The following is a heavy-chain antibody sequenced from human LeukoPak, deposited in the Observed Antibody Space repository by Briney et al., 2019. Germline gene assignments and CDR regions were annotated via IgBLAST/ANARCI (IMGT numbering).Heavy chain of an antibody. Sequence: PSETLSLTCAVYGGSFSVYYWSWIRQPPGKGLEWIGEINHSGSTNYNPSLKSRVTISVDTSKNQFSLKLSSVTAADTAVYYCARDRKYLNWFDPWGQGTLVTVSS. V-gene: IGHV4-34*09. CDR3: ARDRKYLNWFDP. CDR2: INHSGST. D-gene: IGHD1-14*01. J-gene: IGHJ5*02. CDR1: GGSFSVYY.